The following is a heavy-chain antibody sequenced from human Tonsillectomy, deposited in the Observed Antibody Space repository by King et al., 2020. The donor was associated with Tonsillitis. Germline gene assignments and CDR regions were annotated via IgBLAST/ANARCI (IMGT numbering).Heavy chain of an antibody. V-gene: IGHV3-30*18. CDR2: ISYDGSNK. J-gene: IGHJ4*02. CDR1: GFTFNDYG. Sequence: VQLVESGGGVVQPGRSLRLSCAASGFTFNDYGMHWVRQAPGTGLEWVAVISYDGSNKYYADSVKGRFTISRDNSKNTLYLQMHSLRAEDTAVYYCAKEHYDSSVYYSYYWVQGTLVTVSS. CDR3: AKEHYDSSVYYSYY. D-gene: IGHD3-22*01.